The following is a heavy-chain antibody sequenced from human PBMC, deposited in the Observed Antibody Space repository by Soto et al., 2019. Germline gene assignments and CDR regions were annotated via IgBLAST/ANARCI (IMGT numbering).Heavy chain of an antibody. Sequence: QVQLVESGGGVVQPGRSLRLSCAASGFTFSSYGMHWFRQAPGQGLEWVAVISYDGRNKYYADSVKGRFTISRDNSENTLYLHMNSLRAEDTPGYYCAKDQGGSYQAVDYWGQGTLVTVSS. D-gene: IGHD1-26*01. CDR2: ISYDGRNK. V-gene: IGHV3-30*18. J-gene: IGHJ4*02. CDR3: AKDQGGSYQAVDY. CDR1: GFTFSSYG.